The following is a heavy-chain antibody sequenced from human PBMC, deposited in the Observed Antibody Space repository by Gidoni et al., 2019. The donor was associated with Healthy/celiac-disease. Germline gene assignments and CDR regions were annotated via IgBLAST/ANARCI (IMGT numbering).Heavy chain of an antibody. CDR2: ISYDGSNK. CDR3: ARGEDDSSGYHDY. D-gene: IGHD3-22*01. Sequence: QVQLVESGGGVVQPGRSLRLSCAASGFTFSSYAMHWVRQAPGKGLEWVAVISYDGSNKYYADSVKGRFTISRDNSKNTLYLQMNSLRAEDTAVYYWARGEDDSSGYHDYWGQGTLVTVSS. CDR1: GFTFSSYA. V-gene: IGHV3-30*04. J-gene: IGHJ4*02.